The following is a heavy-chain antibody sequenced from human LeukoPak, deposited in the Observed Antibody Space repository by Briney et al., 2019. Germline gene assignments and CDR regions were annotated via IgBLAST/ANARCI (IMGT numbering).Heavy chain of an antibody. CDR3: ARGRRGYSGYVVYYYYMDV. D-gene: IGHD5-12*01. J-gene: IGHJ6*03. CDR2: INHSGST. CDR1: GGSISSGSYY. Sequence: SETLSLTCTVSGGSISSGSYYWSWIRQPPGKGLEWIGEINHSGSTNCNPSLKSRVTMSVDTSKNQFSLKLSSVTAVETAVYYCARGRRGYSGYVVYYYYMDVWGKGTTVTVSS. V-gene: IGHV4-39*07.